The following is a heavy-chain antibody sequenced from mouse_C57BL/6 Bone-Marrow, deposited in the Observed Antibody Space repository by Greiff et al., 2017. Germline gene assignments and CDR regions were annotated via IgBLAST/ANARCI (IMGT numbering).Heavy chain of an antibody. V-gene: IGHV1-81*01. D-gene: IGHD1-1*01. CDR2: IYPRSGNT. CDR3: ARSAHVYGSSIHWYCDV. Sequence: QVQLQQSGAELARPGASVKLSCKASGYTFTSYGISWVKQRTGQGLEWIGEIYPRSGNTYYNEKFKGKATLTADKSSSTAYMELRSLTSEDSAVYFCARSAHVYGSSIHWYCDVWGTGTTVTVSS. CDR1: GYTFTSYG. J-gene: IGHJ1*03.